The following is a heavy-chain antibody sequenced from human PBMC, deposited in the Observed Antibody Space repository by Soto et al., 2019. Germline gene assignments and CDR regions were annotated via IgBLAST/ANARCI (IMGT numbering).Heavy chain of an antibody. CDR1: GYTFTSYG. D-gene: IGHD4-17*01. J-gene: IGHJ5*02. CDR3: ASDLWVETRADYVDYARRWGWFDP. Sequence: QVQLVQSGAEVKKPGASVKVSCKASGYTFTSYGISWVRQAPGQGLEWMGWISAYNGNTNYAQKLQGRVTMTTDTSTSTAYMELRSLRSDDTAVYYCASDLWVETRADYVDYARRWGWFDPWGQGTLVTVSS. V-gene: IGHV1-18*01. CDR2: ISAYNGNT.